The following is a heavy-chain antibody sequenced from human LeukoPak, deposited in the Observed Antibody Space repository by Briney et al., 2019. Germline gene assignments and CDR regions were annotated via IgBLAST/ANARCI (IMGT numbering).Heavy chain of an antibody. D-gene: IGHD7-27*01. CDR2: IYYSGTTSGNT. Sequence: SETLSLTCTVSGGSVSSSYWSWIRQPPGKGLEWIGHIYYSGTTSGNTNYNPSLKSRVTIAIDTSKNQFSLQVRSVTAADPAVYYCARGSGRYYYYGVDVWGQGTTVAVSS. CDR3: ARGSGRYYYYGVDV. J-gene: IGHJ6*02. CDR1: GGSVSSSY. V-gene: IGHV4-59*02.